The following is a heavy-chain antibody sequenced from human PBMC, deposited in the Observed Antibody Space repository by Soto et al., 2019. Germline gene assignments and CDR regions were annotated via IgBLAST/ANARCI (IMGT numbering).Heavy chain of an antibody. J-gene: IGHJ3*02. D-gene: IGHD4-17*01. CDR2: IIPIFGTA. CDR1: GGTFSSYA. V-gene: IGHV1-69*13. Sequence: GASVKVSCKACGGTFSSYAISWVRQAPGQGLEWMGGIIPIFGTANYAQKFQGRVTITADESTSTAYMELSSLRSEDTAVYYCAQSYGDYEIGAFDIWGQGTMVTVSS. CDR3: AQSYGDYEIGAFDI.